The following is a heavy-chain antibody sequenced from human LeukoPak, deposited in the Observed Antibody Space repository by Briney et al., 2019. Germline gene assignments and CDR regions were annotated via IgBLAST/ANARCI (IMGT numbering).Heavy chain of an antibody. CDR2: ISGSGGST. Sequence: GPLRLSCAASGFTFSSYAMSWVRQAPGKGLEWVSAISGSGGSTYYADSVKGRFTISRDNSKNTLYLQMNSLRAEDTAVYYCAKDQAIFGVVSLDYWGQGTLVTVSS. V-gene: IGHV3-23*01. D-gene: IGHD3-3*01. J-gene: IGHJ4*02. CDR3: AKDQAIFGVVSLDY. CDR1: GFTFSSYA.